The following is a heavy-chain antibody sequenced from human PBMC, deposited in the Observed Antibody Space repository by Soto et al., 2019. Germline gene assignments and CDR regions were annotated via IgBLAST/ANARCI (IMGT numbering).Heavy chain of an antibody. CDR3: AGCWYFFDY. Sequence: QVQLVESGGGVVQPGRSLRLSCAASGFNFNNYGMHWARQAPGKGLEWVAGISYGGSETYYADSVKGRFTISRDNSKTTLYLQMNSLRVEDTAVYYCAGCWYFFDYCGQGTLVIVSS. V-gene: IGHV3-30*03. CDR1: GFNFNNYG. CDR2: ISYGGSET. D-gene: IGHD1-20*01. J-gene: IGHJ4*02.